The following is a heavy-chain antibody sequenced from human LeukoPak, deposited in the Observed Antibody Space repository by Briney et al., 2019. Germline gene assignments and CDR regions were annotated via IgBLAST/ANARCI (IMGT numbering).Heavy chain of an antibody. J-gene: IGHJ2*01. CDR2: INHSGST. D-gene: IGHD3-22*01. CDR3: ARLAPYYYDSSGSLGNWYFDL. CDR1: GGSFSGYF. Sequence: PSETLSLTCAVYGGSFSGYFWTWIRQPPGKGLEWIGEINHSGSTNYNPSLKSRVTISVDTSKNQFSLKLSSVTAADTAVYYCARLAPYYYDSSGSLGNWYFDLWGRGTLVTVSS. V-gene: IGHV4-34*01.